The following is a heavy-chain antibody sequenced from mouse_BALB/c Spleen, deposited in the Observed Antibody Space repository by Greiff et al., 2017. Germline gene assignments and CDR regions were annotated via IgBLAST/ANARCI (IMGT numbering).Heavy chain of an antibody. CDR3: ARLGGSSPYGY. CDR1: GYTFTSYW. V-gene: IGHV1-69*02. D-gene: IGHD1-1*01. CDR2: IDPSDSYT. J-gene: IGHJ2*01. Sequence: QVQLQQPGAELVKPGASVKLSCKASGYTFTSYWMHWVKQRPGQGLEWIGEIDPSDSYTNYNQKFKGKATLTVDKSSSTAYMQLSSLTSEDSAVYYCARLGGSSPYGYWGQGTTLTVSS.